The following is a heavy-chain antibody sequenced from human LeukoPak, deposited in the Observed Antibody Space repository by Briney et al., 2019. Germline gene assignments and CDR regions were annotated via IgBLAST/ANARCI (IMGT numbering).Heavy chain of an antibody. J-gene: IGHJ4*02. Sequence: GGSLRLSCAASGFTFSSSAMSWVRQAPGKGLEWVSAISGSGGSTYYADSVKGRFTISRDNSKNTLYLQMNSLRAEDTAVYYCAKAIWGLYDFDYWGQGTLVTVSS. D-gene: IGHD3-16*01. CDR2: ISGSGGST. CDR1: GFTFSSSA. CDR3: AKAIWGLYDFDY. V-gene: IGHV3-23*01.